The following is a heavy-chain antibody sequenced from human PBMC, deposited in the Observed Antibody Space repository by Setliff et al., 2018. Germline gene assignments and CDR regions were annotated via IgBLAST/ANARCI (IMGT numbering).Heavy chain of an antibody. CDR2: INHSGST. J-gene: IGHJ4*02. Sequence: PSETLSLTCTVYGRSFSDYYWGWVRQPPGKGLEWIGEINHSGSTNYIPSLKSRLTISVDTSKNQFSLKLSSVTAADTAMYYCRFWSGYYKNDYWGQGTLVTVSS. D-gene: IGHD3-3*01. V-gene: IGHV4-34*01. CDR1: GRSFSDYY. CDR3: RFWSGYYKNDY.